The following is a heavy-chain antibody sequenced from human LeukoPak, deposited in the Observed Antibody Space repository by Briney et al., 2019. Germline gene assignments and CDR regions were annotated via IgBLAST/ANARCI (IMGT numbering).Heavy chain of an antibody. V-gene: IGHV4-34*01. D-gene: IGHD2-15*01. Sequence: SETLSLTCAVYGGSFSGYYWSWIRQPPGKGLEWIGEINHSGSTNYNLSLKSRVTISVDTSKNQFSLKLSSVTAADTAVYYCARARSRYNWFDPWGQGTLVTVSS. J-gene: IGHJ5*02. CDR1: GGSFSGYY. CDR2: INHSGST. CDR3: ARARSRYNWFDP.